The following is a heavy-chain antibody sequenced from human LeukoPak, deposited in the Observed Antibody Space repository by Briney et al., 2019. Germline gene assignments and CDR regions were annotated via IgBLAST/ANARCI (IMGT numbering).Heavy chain of an antibody. V-gene: IGHV4-61*01. CDR2: IYYSGST. CDR3: ARETTVTTSNYYYSYGMDV. J-gene: IGHJ6*04. Sequence: SETLSLTCTVSGGSLSSGSYYWSWIRQPPGTGLEWIGYIYYSGSTNYNPSLKSRVTISVDTSKNQFSLKLSSVTAADTAVYYCARETTVTTSNYYYSYGMDVWGKGTTVTVSS. D-gene: IGHD4-17*01. CDR1: GGSLSSGSYY.